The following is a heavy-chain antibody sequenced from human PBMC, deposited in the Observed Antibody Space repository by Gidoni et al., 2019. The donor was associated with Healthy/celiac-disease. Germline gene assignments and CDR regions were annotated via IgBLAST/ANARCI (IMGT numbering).Heavy chain of an antibody. D-gene: IGHD6-19*01. V-gene: IGHV3-30*04. J-gene: IGHJ4*02. CDR1: GFPFRSYA. CDR2: ISYDGSNK. Sequence: QVHLVESGGGLVQPGRSLRLCCAASGFPFRSYAMPWVRQAPGKGLEWVAVISYDGSNKYYADSVKGRFIISRDNSKNTLYLQMNSLRAEDTAVYYCARDAVYSSGGPFDYWGQGTLVTVSS. CDR3: ARDAVYSSGGPFDY.